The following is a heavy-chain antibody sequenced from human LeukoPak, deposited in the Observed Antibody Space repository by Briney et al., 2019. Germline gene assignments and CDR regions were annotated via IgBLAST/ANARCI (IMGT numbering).Heavy chain of an antibody. J-gene: IGHJ4*02. D-gene: IGHD3-22*01. CDR3: AREQYYYDSSGYYPYYFDY. V-gene: IGHV4-34*01. Sequence: SETLSLTCAVYGGSFSGYYWSWIRQPPGKGLEWIGEINHSGSTNYNPSLKGRVTISVDTSKNQYSLKLSSVTAADTAVYYCAREQYYYDSSGYYPYYFDYWGQGTLVTVSS. CDR1: GGSFSGYY. CDR2: INHSGST.